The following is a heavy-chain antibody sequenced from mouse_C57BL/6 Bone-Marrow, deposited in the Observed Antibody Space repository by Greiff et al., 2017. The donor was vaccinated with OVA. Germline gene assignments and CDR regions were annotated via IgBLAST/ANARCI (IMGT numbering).Heavy chain of an antibody. CDR3: ARYELLYFDY. CDR1: GYAFSSSW. Sequence: QVHVKQSGPELVKPGASVKISCKASGYAFSSSWMNWVKQRPGKGLEWIGRIYPGDGDTNYNGKFKGKATLTADKSSSTAYMQLSSLTSEDSAVYFCARYELLYFDYWGQGTTLTVSS. V-gene: IGHV1-82*01. D-gene: IGHD2-12*01. CDR2: IYPGDGDT. J-gene: IGHJ2*01.